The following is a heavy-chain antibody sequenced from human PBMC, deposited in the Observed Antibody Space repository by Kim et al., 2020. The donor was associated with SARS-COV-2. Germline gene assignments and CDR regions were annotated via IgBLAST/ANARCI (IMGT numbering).Heavy chain of an antibody. Sequence: SQTLSLTCTVSGDSISNYFWSSIRQPPGKGLEWIGYVYYSGSTSSNPTLKSRVTISLDTSKDQFSLRVNSVTAADTAIYYCSRYHLRTPSFFDFWCRGDLVAVSA. J-gene: IGHJ4*02. CDR3: SRYHLRTPSFFDF. CDR1: GDSISNYF. V-gene: IGHV4-59*01. D-gene: IGHD2-2*01. CDR2: VYYSGST.